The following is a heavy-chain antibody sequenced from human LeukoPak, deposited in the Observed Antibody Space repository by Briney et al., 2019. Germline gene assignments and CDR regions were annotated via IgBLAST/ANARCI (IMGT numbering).Heavy chain of an antibody. CDR2: ISYDGSNK. CDR3: ARDRLGTFGEFDY. J-gene: IGHJ4*02. Sequence: GGSLRLSCAASGFTFSSYAMHWVRQAPGKGLEWVAVISYDGSNKYYADSVKGRFTISRDNSKNTLYLQMNSLRAEDTAVYYCARDRLGTFGEFDYWGQGTLVTVSS. D-gene: IGHD3-10*01. CDR1: GFTFSSYA. V-gene: IGHV3-30-3*01.